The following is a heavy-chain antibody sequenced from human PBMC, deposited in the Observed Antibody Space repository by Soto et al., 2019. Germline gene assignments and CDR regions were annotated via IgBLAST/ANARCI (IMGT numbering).Heavy chain of an antibody. D-gene: IGHD3-10*01. CDR3: ARGDMVRENDAFDI. CDR2: IKPDGSEK. Sequence: EAQLVESGGGLVQPEGSLRLSCAASGFTFSSFWMNWVRQTPGKGLEWVAHIKPDGSEKYFVDSVRGRFTISRDNAKNSVYLQMNSLRAEDTAVYYCARGDMVRENDAFDIWGQGTMVTVSS. CDR1: GFTFSSFW. V-gene: IGHV3-7*01. J-gene: IGHJ3*02.